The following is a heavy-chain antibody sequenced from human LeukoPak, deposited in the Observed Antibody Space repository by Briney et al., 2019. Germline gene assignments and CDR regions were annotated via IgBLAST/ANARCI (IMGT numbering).Heavy chain of an antibody. D-gene: IGHD3-9*01. J-gene: IGHJ4*02. CDR1: GFTFNTYW. V-gene: IGHV3-74*03. CDR2: VNREGTTT. Sequence: GGSLRLSCAASGFTFNTYWMQWVRQAPGKGLVWVARVNREGTTTAYADSVKGRFTISRDNAKSTLYLRMNNLSAEDTAVYYCARDSDWILFDYWGQGTLVTVSS. CDR3: ARDSDWILFDY.